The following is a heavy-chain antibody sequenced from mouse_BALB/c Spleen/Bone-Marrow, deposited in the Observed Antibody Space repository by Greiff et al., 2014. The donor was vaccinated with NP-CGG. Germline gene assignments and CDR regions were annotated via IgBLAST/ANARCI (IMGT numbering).Heavy chain of an antibody. CDR1: GYTFTDYN. CDR3: AGRGSPYYFDY. CDR2: IYPNNGGT. D-gene: IGHD1-1*02. V-gene: IGHV1S29*02. J-gene: IGHJ2*01. Sequence: EVQRVESGPELVKPGASVKISCKASGYTFTDYNMHWVKQSHGKSLEWIGYIYPNNGGTGYNQKFKSKATVTADNSSSTAYMELRSLTSEDSAVYYCAGRGSPYYFDYWGQGTTLTVSS.